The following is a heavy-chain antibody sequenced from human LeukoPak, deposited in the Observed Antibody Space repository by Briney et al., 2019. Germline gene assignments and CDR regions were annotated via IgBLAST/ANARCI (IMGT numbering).Heavy chain of an antibody. V-gene: IGHV4-34*01. J-gene: IGHJ4*02. Sequence: KPSETLSLTCAVYGGSFSGYYWSWIRQPPGKGLEWIGEINHSGSTNYNPSLKSRVTISVDTSKNQFSLKLSSVTAADTAVYYCARRPAYDYVWGSYRYTSQLDYWGQGTLVTVSS. CDR2: INHSGST. CDR1: GGSFSGYY. CDR3: ARRPAYDYVWGSYRYTSQLDY. D-gene: IGHD3-16*02.